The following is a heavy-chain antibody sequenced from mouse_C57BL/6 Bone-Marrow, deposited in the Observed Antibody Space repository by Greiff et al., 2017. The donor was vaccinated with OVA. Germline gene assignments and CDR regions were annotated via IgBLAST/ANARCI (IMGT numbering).Heavy chain of an antibody. CDR2: ISGGGGNT. V-gene: IGHV5-9*01. J-gene: IGHJ4*01. CDR3: ARRTTVPMDY. CDR1: GFTFSSYT. D-gene: IGHD1-1*01. Sequence: EVKLVESGGGLVKPGGSLKLSCAASGFTFSSYTMSWVRQTPEQRLEWVATISGGGGNTYYPDSVKGRFTISRDNAKNTLYLQMSSLRSEDTALDYCARRTTVPMDYWGQGTSVTVSS.